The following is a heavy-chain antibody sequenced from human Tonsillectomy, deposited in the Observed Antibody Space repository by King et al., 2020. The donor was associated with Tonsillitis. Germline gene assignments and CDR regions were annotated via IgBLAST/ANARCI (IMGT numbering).Heavy chain of an antibody. V-gene: IGHV4-59*01. CDR1: GGSISSYY. CDR3: ARDNYRGLPAAFDI. Sequence: QVQLQESGPGLVKPSETLSLTCTVSGGSISSYYWSWIRQPPGKGLEWIGYIYYSGSTNYNPSLKSRVTISLDTSKNQFTLKLSSVTPADTAVYYCARDNYRGLPAAFDIWGQGTMVTVSS. D-gene: IGHD5-24*01. CDR2: IYYSGST. J-gene: IGHJ3*02.